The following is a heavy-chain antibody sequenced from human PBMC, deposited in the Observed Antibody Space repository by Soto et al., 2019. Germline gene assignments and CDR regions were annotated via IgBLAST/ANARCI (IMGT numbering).Heavy chain of an antibody. Sequence: GASVKVSCKASGYTFTSYDINWVRQATGQGLEWMGWMNPNSGNTGYAQKFQGRVTMTRNTSISTAYMELSSLRSEDTAVYYCASRAPPMTTPYYYGMDVWGQGATVTVSS. CDR1: GYTFTSYD. V-gene: IGHV1-8*01. J-gene: IGHJ6*02. CDR2: MNPNSGNT. CDR3: ASRAPPMTTPYYYGMDV.